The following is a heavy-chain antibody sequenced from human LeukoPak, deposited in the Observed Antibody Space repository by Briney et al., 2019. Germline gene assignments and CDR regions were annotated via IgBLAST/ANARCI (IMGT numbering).Heavy chain of an antibody. CDR1: GFTFSSYG. CDR2: IRYDGSNK. D-gene: IGHD1-26*01. V-gene: IGHV3-30*02. CDR3: AKGRGWEASYYYYYMDV. J-gene: IGHJ6*03. Sequence: PGGSLRLSCAASGFTFSSYGIHWVRQAPGKRLEWVAFIRYDGSNKYYTDSVKGRFTISRDNSKNTLYLQMNSLRAEDTAVYYCAKGRGWEASYYYYYMDVWGKGTTVTISS.